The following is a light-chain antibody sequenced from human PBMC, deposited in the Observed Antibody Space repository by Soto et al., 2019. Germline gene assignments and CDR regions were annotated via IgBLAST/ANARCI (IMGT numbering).Light chain of an antibody. CDR3: SAHAGSNNYV. J-gene: IGLJ1*01. CDR2: EVT. Sequence: SALTQPPSASGSPGQSVTVSCTGTSRDVGAYSSVAWYQQHPGKAPKLIIYEVTKRPSGVPDRFSGARSGNTAFLTVSGLQAEDEADYYCSAHAGSNNYVFGTGTKVTVL. CDR1: SRDVGAYSS. V-gene: IGLV2-8*01.